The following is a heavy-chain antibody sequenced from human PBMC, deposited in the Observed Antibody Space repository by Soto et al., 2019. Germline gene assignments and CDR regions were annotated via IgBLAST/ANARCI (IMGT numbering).Heavy chain of an antibody. D-gene: IGHD3-16*02. CDR2: IYYSGST. CDR3: ARDLRGTITFGGVIPKDDAFDI. J-gene: IGHJ3*02. CDR1: GGSISSGGYY. V-gene: IGHV4-31*03. Sequence: TLSLTCTVSGGSISSGGYYWSWIRQHPGKGLEWIGYIYYSGSTYYNPSLKSRVTISVDTSKYQFSLKLSSVTAADTAVYYCARDLRGTITFGGVIPKDDAFDIWGQGTMVTVSS.